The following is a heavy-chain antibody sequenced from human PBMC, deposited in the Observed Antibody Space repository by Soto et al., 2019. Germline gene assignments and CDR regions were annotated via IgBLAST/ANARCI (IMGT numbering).Heavy chain of an antibody. D-gene: IGHD2-2*01. CDR2: INPNSGSS. Sequence: GASVKVSCKASGYTFTGCYIHWVRQAPGQGLEWMGGINPNSGSSNYARKFQGRVTMTRDTSITTAYMELTSLRSDDTAVYYCARYCSSTSCQFDPWGLGTLVTVSS. V-gene: IGHV1-2*02. CDR3: ARYCSSTSCQFDP. J-gene: IGHJ5*02. CDR1: GYTFTGCY.